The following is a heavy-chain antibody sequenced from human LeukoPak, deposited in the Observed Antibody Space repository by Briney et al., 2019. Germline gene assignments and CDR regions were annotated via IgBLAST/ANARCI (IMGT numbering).Heavy chain of an antibody. CDR3: AREISYGYYYYGMDV. D-gene: IGHD5-18*01. Sequence: GGSLRLSCAASGFTFSSYWMSWVRQAPGKGLEWVANIKQDGSEKYYVDSVKGRFTISRDNAKNSLYLQMNSLRAEDTAVYYCAREISYGYYYYGMDVWGQGTTVTVSS. CDR2: IKQDGSEK. V-gene: IGHV3-7*01. J-gene: IGHJ6*02. CDR1: GFTFSSYW.